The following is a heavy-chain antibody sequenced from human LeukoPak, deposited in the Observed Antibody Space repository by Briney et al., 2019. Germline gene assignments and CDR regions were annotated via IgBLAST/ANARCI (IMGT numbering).Heavy chain of an antibody. Sequence: SETLSLTCTVSGGSISSSSYYWGWIRQPPGKGLEWIGSIYYSGSTYYNPSLKSRVTMSVDTSKNQFSLKLSSVTAADTAVYYCAREGIAVADWFDPWGQGTLVTVSS. CDR3: AREGIAVADWFDP. V-gene: IGHV4-39*01. CDR2: IYYSGST. J-gene: IGHJ5*02. D-gene: IGHD6-19*01. CDR1: GGSISSSSYY.